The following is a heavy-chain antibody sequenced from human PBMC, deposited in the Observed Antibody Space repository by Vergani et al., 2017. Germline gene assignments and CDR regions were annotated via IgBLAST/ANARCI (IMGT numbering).Heavy chain of an antibody. CDR2: INWNGGST. V-gene: IGHV3-20*04. J-gene: IGHJ5*02. CDR3: ARAIWFGDYNWFDP. Sequence: PGGSLRLSCAASGFTFDDYGMSWVRQAPGKGLEWVSGINWNGGSTGYADSVKGRFTISRANANNSLYLQMNSLRAEDTALYYCARAIWFGDYNWFDPWGQGTLVTVSS. CDR1: GFTFDDYG. D-gene: IGHD3-10*01.